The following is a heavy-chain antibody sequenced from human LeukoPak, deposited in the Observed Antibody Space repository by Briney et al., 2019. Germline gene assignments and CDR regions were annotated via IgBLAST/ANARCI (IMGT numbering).Heavy chain of an antibody. CDR2: ISGSGANT. D-gene: IGHD6-19*01. CDR1: EFTFDSYA. V-gene: IGHV3-23*01. Sequence: GGSLRLSCAASEFTFDSYAMNWVRQAPGKGLEWVSAISGSGANTYYANSVKGRFTISRDHSKSTLFLQMDSLRAEDTAIYYCAKTSVSSGWPELFDFWGQGTLVTVSS. J-gene: IGHJ4*02. CDR3: AKTSVSSGWPELFDF.